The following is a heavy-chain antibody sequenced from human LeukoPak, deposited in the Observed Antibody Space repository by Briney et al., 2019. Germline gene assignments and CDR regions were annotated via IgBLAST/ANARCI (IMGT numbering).Heavy chain of an antibody. CDR3: ARDWQWQQLDGDAFDI. D-gene: IGHD6-13*01. Sequence: GGSLRLSSAASGFTFSGYWMSWVRQAPGKGLEWVANIKQDGSEKYYVDSVKGRFTISRDNAKNSLFLQMNSLRAEDTAVYYCARDWQWQQLDGDAFDIWGQGTMVTVSS. CDR2: IKQDGSEK. V-gene: IGHV3-7*04. J-gene: IGHJ3*02. CDR1: GFTFSGYW.